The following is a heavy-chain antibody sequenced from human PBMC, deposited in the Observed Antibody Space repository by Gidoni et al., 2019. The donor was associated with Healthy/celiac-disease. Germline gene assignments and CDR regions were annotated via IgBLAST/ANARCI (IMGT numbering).Heavy chain of an antibody. CDR2: ISWNSGSI. CDR3: AKEEVAGTFDY. J-gene: IGHJ4*02. CDR1: GVTFDDYA. D-gene: IGHD1-1*01. Sequence: ELQLVESGGGLAQSGRPLRLSCAASGVTFDDYAMHWVRQAPGQGLEWVSGISWNSGSIGDADSVKGRFTISRDNAKNSLYLQMNSLRAEDTALYYCAKEEVAGTFDYWGQATLVTVSS. V-gene: IGHV3-9*01.